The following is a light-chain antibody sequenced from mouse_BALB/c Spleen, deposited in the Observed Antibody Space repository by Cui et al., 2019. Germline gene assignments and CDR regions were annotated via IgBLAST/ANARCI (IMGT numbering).Light chain of an antibody. J-gene: IGKJ5*01. V-gene: IGKV5-43*01. Sequence: DIVLTPSPATLSVTPGDSVILSCRASQSMSNNRHWDQQKSQEAPRLLIKYASQSISGIPTRFRGSGSGTDFTLRSNSVENEDFGRYFCQQSNSWPLTVGAGTKLELK. CDR2: YAS. CDR1: QSMSNN. CDR3: QQSNSWPLT.